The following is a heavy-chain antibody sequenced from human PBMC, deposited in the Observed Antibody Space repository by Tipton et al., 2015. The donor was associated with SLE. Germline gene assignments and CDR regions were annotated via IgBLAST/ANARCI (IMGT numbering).Heavy chain of an antibody. CDR2: IRNSGDTT. CDR1: GFTFSSYW. Sequence: GSLRLSCAASGFTFSSYWMHWVRQAPGKALVWVSRIRNSGDTTYYADSVTGRFTISRDNSNNTLYLQMNSLRAEDTALYYCAKAGLNYCGDYWGQGTLVAVSS. J-gene: IGHJ4*02. D-gene: IGHD3-10*01. CDR3: AKAGLNYCGDY. V-gene: IGHV3-23*01.